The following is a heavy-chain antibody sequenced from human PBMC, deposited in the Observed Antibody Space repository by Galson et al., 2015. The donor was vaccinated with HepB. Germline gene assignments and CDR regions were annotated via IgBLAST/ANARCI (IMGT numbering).Heavy chain of an antibody. CDR2: IIPIFGTA. CDR1: GGTFSSYA. V-gene: IGHV1-69*13. D-gene: IGHD1-26*01. CDR3: ASDSGSYYHNNWFDP. J-gene: IGHJ5*02. Sequence: SVKVSCKASGGTFSSYAISWVRQAPGQGLEWMGGIIPIFGTANYAQKFQGRVTITADESTSTAYMELSSLRSEDTAVYYCASDSGSYYHNNWFDPWGQGTLATVSS.